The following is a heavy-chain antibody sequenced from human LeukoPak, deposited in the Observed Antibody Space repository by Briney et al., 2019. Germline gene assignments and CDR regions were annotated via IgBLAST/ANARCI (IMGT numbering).Heavy chain of an antibody. Sequence: SETLSLTCTVPGGSISSYYWSWIRQPPGKGLEWIGYIYYGGSTNYNPSLKSRVTISVDTSKNQFSLKLSSVTAADTAVYYCARGRGRGDYFDYWGQGTLVTVSS. CDR3: ARGRGRGDYFDY. V-gene: IGHV4-59*12. J-gene: IGHJ4*02. D-gene: IGHD3-10*01. CDR1: GGSISSYY. CDR2: IYYGGST.